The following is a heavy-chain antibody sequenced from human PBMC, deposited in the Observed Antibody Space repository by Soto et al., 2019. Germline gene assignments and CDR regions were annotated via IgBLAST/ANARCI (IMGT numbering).Heavy chain of an antibody. CDR2: FFIGGNT. CDR3: ARRTTTVTTDAFDI. V-gene: IGHV4-39*01. D-gene: IGHD4-17*01. CDR1: GGSSTGGSISSTTYY. J-gene: IGHJ3*02. Sequence: SETLSLTCTVSGGSSTGGSISSTTYYWGWMRQPPGKGLEWIASFFIGGNTYYNPSLKSRVTISVDTSKNQFSLRLSSVTAADTAVYYCARRTTTVTTDAFDIWGQGTMVTVSS.